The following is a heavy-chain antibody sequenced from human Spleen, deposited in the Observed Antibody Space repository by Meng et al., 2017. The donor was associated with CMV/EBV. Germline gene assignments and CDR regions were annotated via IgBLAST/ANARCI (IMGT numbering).Heavy chain of an antibody. CDR1: GGSITYYY. CDR3: ARDRGYCGTTRCYYYGMDV. CDR2: IHYSGST. D-gene: IGHD2-2*01. J-gene: IGHJ6*02. V-gene: IGHV4-59*01. Sequence: SETLSLTCTVSGGSITYYYWSWIRQPPGQGLEWIGFIHYSGSTNYNPSLKSRVTMSVDTSKNQFSLKMTSVTAADTAVYYCARDRGYCGTTRCYYYGMDVWGQGTTVTVSS.